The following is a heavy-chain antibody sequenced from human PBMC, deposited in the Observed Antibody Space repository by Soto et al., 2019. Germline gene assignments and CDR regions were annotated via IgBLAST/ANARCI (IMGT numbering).Heavy chain of an antibody. D-gene: IGHD1-26*01. Sequence: GSLRLSCAASGFTFSSYSMNWVRQAPGKGLEWVSSISSSSSYIYYADSVKGRFTISRDNSKNTLYLQMNSLRAEDTAVYYCARDMSGSYSRYYYYGMDVWGQGTTVTVSS. J-gene: IGHJ6*02. V-gene: IGHV3-21*01. CDR3: ARDMSGSYSRYYYYGMDV. CDR1: GFTFSSYS. CDR2: ISSSSSYI.